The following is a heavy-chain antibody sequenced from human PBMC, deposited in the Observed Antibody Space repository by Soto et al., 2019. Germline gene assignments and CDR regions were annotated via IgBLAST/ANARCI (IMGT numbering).Heavy chain of an antibody. CDR3: ARASNPEMATTQFDY. CDR2: IIPIFGTA. V-gene: IGHV1-69*01. CDR1: GGTFSSYA. D-gene: IGHD5-12*01. J-gene: IGHJ4*02. Sequence: QVPLVQSGAEVKKPGSSVQVSCKASGGTFSSYAISWVRQAPGPGLEWMGGIIPIFGTANYAQKFQGRVTITADESTSTADMELSSLRSEDTAVYYCARASNPEMATTQFDYWGQGTLVTVSS.